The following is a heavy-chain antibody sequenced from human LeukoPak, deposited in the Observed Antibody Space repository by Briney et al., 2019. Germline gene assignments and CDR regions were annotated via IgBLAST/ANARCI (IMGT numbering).Heavy chain of an antibody. D-gene: IGHD3-22*01. V-gene: IGHV1-18*01. CDR3: ARHGTSYYYDSSGYYPVDY. CDR1: GYTFTSYG. Sequence: GASVKVPCKASGYTFTSYGISWVRQAPGQGLEWMGWISAYNGNTNYAQKLQGRVTMTTDTSTSTAYMELRSLRSDDTAVYYCARHGTSYYYDSSGYYPVDYWGQGTLVTVSS. CDR2: ISAYNGNT. J-gene: IGHJ4*02.